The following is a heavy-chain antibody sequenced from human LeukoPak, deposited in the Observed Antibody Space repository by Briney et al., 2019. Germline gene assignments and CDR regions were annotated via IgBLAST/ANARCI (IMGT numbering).Heavy chain of an antibody. D-gene: IGHD3-10*01. V-gene: IGHV1-18*01. CDR2: VSAYNGDT. Sequence: GASVNVSCKASGYTFTSYGFTWVRQAPGQGLEWMGWVSAYNGDTNYAQKFQGRVTMTTDTSTSTAYMELRSLRSDDTAVYYCVRGGITTHMDVWGKGTTVTVSS. CDR1: GYTFTSYG. J-gene: IGHJ6*03. CDR3: VRGGITTHMDV.